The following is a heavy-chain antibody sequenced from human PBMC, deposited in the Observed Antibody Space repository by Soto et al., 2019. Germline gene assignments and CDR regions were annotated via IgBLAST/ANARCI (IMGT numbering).Heavy chain of an antibody. CDR1: GYTFTSYD. J-gene: IGHJ5*02. D-gene: IGHD3-10*01. Sequence: QVQLVQSGAEVKKPGASVKVSCKASGYTFTSYDINWVRQATGQGLEWMGWMNPNSGNTGYAQKSQGGSPMTRTTSKAPATRGLAGLRFEEPPVYYCAGAEMEEAGQGSDPWGKGTLVTVSS. CDR2: MNPNSGNT. V-gene: IGHV1-8*01. CDR3: AGAEMEEAGQGSDP.